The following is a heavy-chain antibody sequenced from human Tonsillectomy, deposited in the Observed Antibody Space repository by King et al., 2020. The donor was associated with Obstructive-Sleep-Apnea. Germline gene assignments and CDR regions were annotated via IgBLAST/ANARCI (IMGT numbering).Heavy chain of an antibody. J-gene: IGHJ6*02. CDR1: GYTFTSNG. Sequence: QLVQSGPEVKRPGASVKVSCKASGYTFTSNGISWVRQAPGQGLEWMGWISGHNGSTDYVKKLQGRVIMTTDTSTSTAYMELRRLRSDDTAVYFCARDMALRVSEWGLHGLDVWDQGTTVTVS. CDR3: ARDMALRVSEWGLHGLDV. V-gene: IGHV1-18*04. D-gene: IGHD3-3*01. CDR2: ISGHNGST.